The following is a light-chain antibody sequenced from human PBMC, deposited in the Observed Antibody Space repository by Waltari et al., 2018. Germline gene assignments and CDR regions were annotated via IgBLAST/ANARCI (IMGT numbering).Light chain of an antibody. Sequence: DIQMTQSPSTLSASVGDRVPITCRASQSSSEWLAWYQQKPGKAPKLLIYKTSNLQSGVPSRVSGSGSGTEFTLTISSLQPDDFATYYCQQYNRYPRTFGRGTKVEIK. V-gene: IGKV1-5*03. J-gene: IGKJ4*01. CDR2: KTS. CDR1: QSSSEW. CDR3: QQYNRYPRT.